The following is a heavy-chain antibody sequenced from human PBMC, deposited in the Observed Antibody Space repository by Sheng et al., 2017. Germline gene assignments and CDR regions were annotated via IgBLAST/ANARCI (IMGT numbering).Heavy chain of an antibody. V-gene: IGHV3-23*04. J-gene: IGHJ4*02. Sequence: EVQLVESGGDLVQPGGSLRLSCTASGFTFTKYAMSWVRQAPGKGLEWVSVVGGSGAPTYYADSVKGRFTISRDNSKNTLSLQMNGLGAEDTALYYCAKERVILVAKGYFDSWGQGALVTVA. CDR1: GFTFTKYA. D-gene: IGHD3-22*01. CDR2: VGGSGAPT. CDR3: AKERVILVAKGYFDS.